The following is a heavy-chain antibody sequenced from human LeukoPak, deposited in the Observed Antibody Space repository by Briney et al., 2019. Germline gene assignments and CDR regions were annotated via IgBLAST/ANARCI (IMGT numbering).Heavy chain of an antibody. CDR3: LHDSSGYGRDY. CDR1: GFSFSTYS. Sequence: GSLRLSCAASGFSFSTYSMSWVRQAPGKGLEWVGRIKSKTDGGTTDYAAPVKGRFTISRDDSKNTLYLQMNSLKTEDTAVYYCLHDSSGYGRDYWGQGTLVTVSS. D-gene: IGHD3-22*01. CDR2: IKSKTDGGTT. V-gene: IGHV3-15*01. J-gene: IGHJ4*02.